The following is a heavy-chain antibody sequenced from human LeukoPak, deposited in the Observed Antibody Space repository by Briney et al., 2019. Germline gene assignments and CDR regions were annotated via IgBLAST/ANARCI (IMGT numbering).Heavy chain of an antibody. J-gene: IGHJ4*02. CDR1: GGSISSDYW. Sequence: SGTLSLTCAVSGGSISSDYWWSWVRQPPGKGLEWIGEIYHSGSFNYNPSLKSRVTISVDKSKSQFSLKLTSVTAADAAVYYCARKGANNSGRPFDYWGQGTLVTVSS. D-gene: IGHD6-19*01. CDR2: IYHSGSF. V-gene: IGHV4-4*02. CDR3: ARKGANNSGRPFDY.